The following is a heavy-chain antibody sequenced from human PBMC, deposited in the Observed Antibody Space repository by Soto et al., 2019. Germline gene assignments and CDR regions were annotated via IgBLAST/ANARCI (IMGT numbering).Heavy chain of an antibody. CDR1: GYTFTSYG. CDR2: ISAYNGNT. CDR3: ARGEVIQSISYFYYGMDV. D-gene: IGHD3-16*02. V-gene: IGHV1-18*01. Sequence: ASVKVSCKASGYTFTSYGISWVRQAPGQGLEWMGWISAYNGNTNCAQKLQGRVTMTTDTSTSTAYMELRSLRSDDTAVYYCARGEVIQSISYFYYGMDVWGQGTTVTVSS. J-gene: IGHJ6*02.